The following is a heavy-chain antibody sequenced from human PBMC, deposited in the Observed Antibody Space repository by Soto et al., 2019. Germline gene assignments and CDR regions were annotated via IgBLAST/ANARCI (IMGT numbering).Heavy chain of an antibody. CDR1: GFTFSSYW. J-gene: IGHJ6*02. Sequence: PGGSLRLSCAASGFTFSSYWMSWVRQAPGKGLEWVANIKQDGSEKYYVDSVKGRFTISRDSAKNSLYLQMNPLRAEDTAVYYCARVPGGYGSGSFYGLDVWGQGTTVTVSS. V-gene: IGHV3-7*01. CDR2: IKQDGSEK. D-gene: IGHD3-10*01. CDR3: ARVPGGYGSGSFYGLDV.